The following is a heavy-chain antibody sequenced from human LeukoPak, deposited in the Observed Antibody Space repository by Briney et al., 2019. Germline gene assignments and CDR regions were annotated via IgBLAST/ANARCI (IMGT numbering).Heavy chain of an antibody. CDR2: ISSSSSYI. V-gene: IGHV3-21*01. CDR1: GFTFSSYS. J-gene: IGHJ5*02. Sequence: PGGSLRLSCAASGFTFSSYSMNWVRQAPGKGLEWVSSISSSSSYIYYADSVKGRFTISRDNAKNSLYLQMNSLRAEDTAVYYCARGRSGSLYNWFDPWGQGTLVTVPS. D-gene: IGHD3-10*01. CDR3: ARGRSGSLYNWFDP.